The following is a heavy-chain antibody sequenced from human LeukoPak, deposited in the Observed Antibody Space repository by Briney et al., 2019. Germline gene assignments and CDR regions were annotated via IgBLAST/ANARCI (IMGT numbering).Heavy chain of an antibody. Sequence: PGGSVRLSCAPCGFTLSSYAMSWVRHAPGKGLEWVSAISGSGGSTYYADSVKGRFTISRDNSKTTPYLQMNSLRAEDTAVYYCAKSGVLLWFGEFKVYFDYWGQGTLVTVSS. CDR1: GFTLSSYA. J-gene: IGHJ4*02. V-gene: IGHV3-23*01. CDR2: ISGSGGST. D-gene: IGHD3-10*01. CDR3: AKSGVLLWFGEFKVYFDY.